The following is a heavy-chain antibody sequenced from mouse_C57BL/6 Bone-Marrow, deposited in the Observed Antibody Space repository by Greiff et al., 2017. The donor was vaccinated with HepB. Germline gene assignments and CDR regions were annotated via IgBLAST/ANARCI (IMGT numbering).Heavy chain of an antibody. J-gene: IGHJ3*01. CDR3: AREGSPWFAY. Sequence: QVQLKESGAELVRPGASVKLSCKASGYTFTDYYINWVKQRPGQGLEWIARIYPGSGNTYYNEKFKGKATLTAEKSSSTAYMQLSSLTSEDSAVYFCAREGSPWFAYWGQGTLVTVSA. V-gene: IGHV1-76*01. CDR1: GYTFTDYY. CDR2: IYPGSGNT.